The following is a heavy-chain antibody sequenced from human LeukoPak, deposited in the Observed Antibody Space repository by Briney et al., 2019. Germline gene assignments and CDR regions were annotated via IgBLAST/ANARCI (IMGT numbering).Heavy chain of an antibody. J-gene: IGHJ6*02. V-gene: IGHV3-30*18. CDR3: AKARARIAAAGKTYYYYGMDV. CDR1: GFTFSSYG. D-gene: IGHD6-13*01. CDR2: ISYDGSNK. Sequence: PGRSLRLSCAASGFTFSSYGMHWVRQAPGKGLEWVAVISYDGSNKYYADSVKGRFTISRDNSKNTLYLQMNSLRAEDTAVYYCAKARARIAAAGKTYYYYGMDVWGQGTTVTVSS.